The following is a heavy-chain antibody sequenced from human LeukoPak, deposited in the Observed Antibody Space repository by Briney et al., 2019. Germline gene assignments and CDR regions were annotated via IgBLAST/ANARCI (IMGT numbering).Heavy chain of an antibody. Sequence: GGSLRLSCAASGFTFSSYAMHWVRQAPGKGLEWVAVISYDGSNKYYADSVKGRFTISRDNAKNSLYLQMNSLRAEDTALYYCAKGIGFGKSGYYDYLGQGNLGTVSS. CDR1: GFTFSSYA. CDR2: ISYDGSNK. J-gene: IGHJ4*02. D-gene: IGHD3-22*01. V-gene: IGHV3-30-3*01. CDR3: AKGIGFGKSGYYDY.